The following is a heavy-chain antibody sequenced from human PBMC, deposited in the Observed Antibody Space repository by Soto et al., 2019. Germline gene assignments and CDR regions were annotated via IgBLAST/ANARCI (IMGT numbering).Heavy chain of an antibody. CDR2: ISGSGGST. Sequence: GGSLRLSCAASGFTFSSYAMSWVRQAPGKGLEWVSAISGSGGSTYYADSVKGRFTISRDNSKNTLYLQMNSLRAEDTAVYYCAKDREGRFGGYNFDYWGQGTLVTVSS. CDR3: AKDREGRFGGYNFDY. J-gene: IGHJ4*02. V-gene: IGHV3-23*01. CDR1: GFTFSSYA. D-gene: IGHD3-10*01.